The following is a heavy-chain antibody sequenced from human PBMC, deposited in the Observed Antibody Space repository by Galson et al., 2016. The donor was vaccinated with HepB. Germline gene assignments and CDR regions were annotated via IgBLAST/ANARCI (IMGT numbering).Heavy chain of an antibody. J-gene: IGHJ6*03. CDR3: SRSLRNAGDYHYYMDV. D-gene: IGHD7-27*01. CDR2: ISYSGAT. CDR1: GGAISSESYY. Sequence: TLSLTCTVSGGAISSESYYWNWVRQHPGKDLEWIGYISYSGATYYNPSLKSRVSISEDTSENQFALKMTSVTAADTAVYYCSRSLRNAGDYHYYMDVWGKGTTVSVSS. V-gene: IGHV4-31*03.